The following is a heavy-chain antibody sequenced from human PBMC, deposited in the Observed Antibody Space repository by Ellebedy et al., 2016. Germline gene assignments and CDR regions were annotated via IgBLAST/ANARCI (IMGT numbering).Heavy chain of an antibody. CDR2: IYYSGST. CDR3: ARAVGTTVDYYFDY. J-gene: IGHJ4*02. Sequence: SETLSLTCTVSGGSISSYYWSWIRQPPGKGLEWIGYIYYSGSTNYNPSLKSRVTISVDTSKNHFSLRLSSVTAADTAVFYCARAVGTTVDYYFDYWGQGTLVTVSS. D-gene: IGHD4-11*01. V-gene: IGHV4-59*08. CDR1: GGSISSYY.